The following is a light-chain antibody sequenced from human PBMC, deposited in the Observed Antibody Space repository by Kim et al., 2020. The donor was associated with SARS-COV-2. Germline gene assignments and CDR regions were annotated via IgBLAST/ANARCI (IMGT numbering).Light chain of an antibody. J-gene: IGKJ4*01. Sequence: EIVLTQSPATLSLSPGERATLSCRASQSVGNYLAWYQQKPGQAPRLLIYDASNRATGIPSRFGGSGFGTDFTLTISSLEPEDFAAYYCQQRYNWPPLTFGGGTKLEI. CDR2: DAS. CDR1: QSVGNY. V-gene: IGKV3-11*01. CDR3: QQRYNWPPLT.